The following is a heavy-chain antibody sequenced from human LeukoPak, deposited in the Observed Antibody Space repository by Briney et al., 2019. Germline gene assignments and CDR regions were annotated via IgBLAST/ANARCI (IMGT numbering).Heavy chain of an antibody. CDR1: GFTVSSNY. Sequence: GGSLRLSCAASGFTVSSNYMSWVRHAPGKGLEWVSVIYSGGSTDYADSVKGRFTISRDNSKNTLYLQMNSLRAEDTAVYYCASPRSGWSFDYWGQGTLVTVSS. J-gene: IGHJ4*02. V-gene: IGHV3-53*01. D-gene: IGHD6-19*01. CDR3: ASPRSGWSFDY. CDR2: IYSGGST.